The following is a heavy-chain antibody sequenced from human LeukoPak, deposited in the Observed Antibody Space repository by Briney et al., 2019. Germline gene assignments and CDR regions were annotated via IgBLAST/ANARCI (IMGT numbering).Heavy chain of an antibody. J-gene: IGHJ4*02. V-gene: IGHV3-23*01. D-gene: IGHD3-22*01. Sequence: GGSLRLSCAASGFTFSSYAMSWVRQAPGKGLEWVSAISGSGGSTYYADSVKGRFTISRDNSKNTLYLQMNSLKTEDTAVYYCTRDQGITMIVDLDYWGQGTLVTVSS. CDR3: TRDQGITMIVDLDY. CDR1: GFTFSSYA. CDR2: ISGSGGST.